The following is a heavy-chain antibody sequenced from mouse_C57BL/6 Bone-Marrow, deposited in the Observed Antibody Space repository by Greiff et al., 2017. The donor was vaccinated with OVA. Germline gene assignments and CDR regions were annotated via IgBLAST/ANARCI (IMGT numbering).Heavy chain of an antibody. CDR1: GYTFTSYW. CDR2: IHHSDSDH. D-gene: IGHD1-1*02. V-gene: IGHV1-74*01. Sequence: QVHVKQPGAELVKPGASVKVSCKASGYTFTSYWMHWVKQRPGQGLEWIGRIHHSDSDHNYNQKFKGKDTLTVDKSSSTAYMQLSSLTSEYSAVYYCAIAGILWASYWYFDVWGTGTTVTVSS. CDR3: AIAGILWASYWYFDV. J-gene: IGHJ1*03.